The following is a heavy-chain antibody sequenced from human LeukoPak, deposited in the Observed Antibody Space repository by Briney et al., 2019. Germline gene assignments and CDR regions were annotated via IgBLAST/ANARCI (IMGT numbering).Heavy chain of an antibody. CDR2: IGGGGPTT. V-gene: IGHV3-23*01. Sequence: GGSLRLSCAAPGFTFSTYAMNWVRQAPAKGLEWVSTIGGGGPTTYYADSVKDRFTISRDNSKNTLYLQMNSLRAEDTAVYFCARGFLGGTDQYFDSWGQGTLVTVSS. CDR3: ARGFLGGTDQYFDS. D-gene: IGHD6-19*01. CDR1: GFTFSTYA. J-gene: IGHJ4*02.